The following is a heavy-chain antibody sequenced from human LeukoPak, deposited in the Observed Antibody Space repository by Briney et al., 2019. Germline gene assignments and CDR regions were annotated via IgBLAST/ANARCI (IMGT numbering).Heavy chain of an antibody. CDR2: MNPNSGNA. V-gene: IGHV1-8*01. CDR1: GDILSYYP. J-gene: IGHJ3*02. CDR3: ARGSSRSFDI. Sequence: GASVKVSCKASGDILSYYPINWVRQAPGQGLQWMGWMNPNSGNAVYAQKFQGRVTMTRSTSINTAYMELSSLRSEDTAVYYCARGSSRSFDIWGLGTMVTVSS. D-gene: IGHD3-10*01.